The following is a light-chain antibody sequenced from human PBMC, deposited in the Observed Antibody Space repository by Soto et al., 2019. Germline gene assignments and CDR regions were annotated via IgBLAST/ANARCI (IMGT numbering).Light chain of an antibody. CDR2: TAS. Sequence: DIQMTQSPSSLSASVGDRVTITCRASQSIVTYLNWYLQKPGKAPKLLIYTASRLQSGVPSRFSGSGSGTDFTLTISSLQPEDFATYYCQQSNSFPLTFGQGTKVDIK. V-gene: IGKV1-39*01. CDR1: QSIVTY. J-gene: IGKJ1*01. CDR3: QQSNSFPLT.